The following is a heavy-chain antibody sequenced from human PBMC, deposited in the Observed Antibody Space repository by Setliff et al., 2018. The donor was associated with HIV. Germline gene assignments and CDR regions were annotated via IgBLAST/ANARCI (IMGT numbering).Heavy chain of an antibody. CDR3: ARGTAPRRGTNYGGNYPLDY. CDR2: IHYSGSS. CDR1: GDSISSGGYY. J-gene: IGHJ4*02. D-gene: IGHD4-17*01. Sequence: PSETLSLTCTVSGDSISSGGYYWSWIRQHPGKGLEWIGYIHYSGSSYYNPSLRSRVTISIDTSKNQFSLKLTSVTAADTAVYFCARGTAPRRGTNYGGNYPLDYWGQGTLVTVSS. V-gene: IGHV4-31*03.